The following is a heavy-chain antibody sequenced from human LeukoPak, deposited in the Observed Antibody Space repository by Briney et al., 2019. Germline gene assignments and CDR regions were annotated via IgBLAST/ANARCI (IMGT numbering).Heavy chain of an antibody. D-gene: IGHD1-20*01. CDR1: GGSISSYY. CDR2: IYYSGNT. Sequence: SSETLSLTCTVSGGSISSYYWSWIRQPPGKGLEWIGYIYYSGNTNYNPSLKSRVTISVDTPKNQFSLKLSSVTAADTAMYYCARLLGYNWNDRGAFDIWGQGTMVTVSS. V-gene: IGHV4-59*01. CDR3: ARLLGYNWNDRGAFDI. J-gene: IGHJ3*02.